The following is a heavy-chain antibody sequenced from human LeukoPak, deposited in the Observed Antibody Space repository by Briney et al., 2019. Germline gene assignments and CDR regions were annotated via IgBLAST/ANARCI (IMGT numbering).Heavy chain of an antibody. CDR3: ASTYGSGSYSANY. D-gene: IGHD3-10*01. CDR2: INPNSGGT. V-gene: IGHV1-2*02. Sequence: GASVTVSCKASGYTFTGYYMHWVRQAPGQGLEWMGWINPNSGGTNYAQKFQGRVTMTRDTSISTAYMELSRLRSDDTAVYYCASTYGSGSYSANYWGQGTLVTVSS. CDR1: GYTFTGYY. J-gene: IGHJ4*02.